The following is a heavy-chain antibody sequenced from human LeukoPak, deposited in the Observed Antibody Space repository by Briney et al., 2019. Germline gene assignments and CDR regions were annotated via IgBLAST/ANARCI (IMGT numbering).Heavy chain of an antibody. J-gene: IGHJ4*02. Sequence: GGSLRLSCAASGFTFSSYGMHWVRQAPGKGLEWVAVISYDGSNKYYADSVKGRFTISRDNSKNTLYLQMNSLRAEDTAVHYCAKAEGIAAAGTIDYWGQGTLVTVSS. CDR1: GFTFSSYG. CDR2: ISYDGSNK. D-gene: IGHD6-13*01. V-gene: IGHV3-30*18. CDR3: AKAEGIAAAGTIDY.